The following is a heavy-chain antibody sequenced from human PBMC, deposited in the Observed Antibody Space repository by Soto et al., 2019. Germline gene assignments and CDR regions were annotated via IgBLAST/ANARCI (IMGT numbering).Heavy chain of an antibody. J-gene: IGHJ4*02. Sequence: EVQLLESGGGLVQPGGSLRLSCAASGFTFSSYAMTWVRQAPGKGLEWVSAISGSGNTSYYADSVKGRFTISRDSSKKMLYLQMNSLRPEDTAVYYCAKDRGRTWYEDYGGQGTVVTVSS. V-gene: IGHV3-23*01. D-gene: IGHD6-13*01. CDR3: AKDRGRTWYEDY. CDR2: ISGSGNTS. CDR1: GFTFSSYA.